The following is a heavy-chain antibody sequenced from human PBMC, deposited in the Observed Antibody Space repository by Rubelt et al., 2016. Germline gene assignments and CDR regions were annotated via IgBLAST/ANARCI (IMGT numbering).Heavy chain of an antibody. D-gene: IGHD3-10*01. CDR3: ARPTGASSASGSFLV. J-gene: IGHJ4*02. CDR2: FFHDGST. Sequence: QVQLQESGPGLVKPSETLSLTCTVSGYSINNGYYWGWIRQPPGKGLEWIASFFHDGSTKYNPSLKSRVTISKDGSKTQFSLTRSSVTAADTAVYYCARPTGASSASGSFLVWGQGTLVTVSS. V-gene: IGHV4-38-2*02. CDR1: GYSINNGYY.